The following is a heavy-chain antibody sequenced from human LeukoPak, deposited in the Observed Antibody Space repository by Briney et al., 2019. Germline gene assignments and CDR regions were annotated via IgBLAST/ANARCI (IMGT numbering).Heavy chain of an antibody. CDR1: GYTFTSYD. D-gene: IGHD6-19*01. CDR2: INANSDVT. Sequence: GASVKVSCKASGYTFTSYDMHWVRQAPGQGLEWMGWINANSDVTNYAPKFQGRVAMARDTSINTAYMELTRLRSDDTAVYYCAGEYGDGSDWHRAFDYWGQGTLVTVSS. V-gene: IGHV1-2*02. CDR3: AGEYGDGSDWHRAFDY. J-gene: IGHJ4*02.